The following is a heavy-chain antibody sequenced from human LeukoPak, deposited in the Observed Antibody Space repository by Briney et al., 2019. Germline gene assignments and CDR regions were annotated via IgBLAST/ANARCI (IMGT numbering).Heavy chain of an antibody. CDR2: IYYSGST. D-gene: IGHD5-24*01. Sequence: PSETLSLTCTVSGGSISSSSYYWGWIRQPPGKGLEWIGSIYYSGSTYYNPSLKSRVTISVDTSKNQFSLKLSSVTAADTAVYYCARNDGGGYNRGLFDYWGQGTLVTVSS. CDR1: GGSISSSSYY. J-gene: IGHJ4*02. CDR3: ARNDGGGYNRGLFDY. V-gene: IGHV4-39*07.